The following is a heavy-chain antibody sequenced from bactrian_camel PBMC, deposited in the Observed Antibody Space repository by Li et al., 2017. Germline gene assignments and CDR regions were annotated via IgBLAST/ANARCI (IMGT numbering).Heavy chain of an antibody. V-gene: IGHV3S53*01. J-gene: IGHJ6*01. Sequence: HVQLVESGGGTVQTGGSLTLSCEASGYDNSTFCMGWFRRAPGQAPGKEREGVAAIDSDGSTTYADSVKGRFTFSKDSAKNTVFLQMNSLKPEDTGMYYCATEDRVDRTFCRSSSLFDTDFGYWGQGTQVTVS. D-gene: IGHD2*01. CDR3: ATEDRVDRTFCRSSSLFDTDFGY. CDR1: GYDNSTFC. CDR2: IDSDGST.